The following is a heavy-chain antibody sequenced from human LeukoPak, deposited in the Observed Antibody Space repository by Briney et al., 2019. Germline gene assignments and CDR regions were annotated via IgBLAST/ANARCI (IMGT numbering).Heavy chain of an antibody. D-gene: IGHD5-24*01. CDR2: ISYDGSNK. J-gene: IGHJ4*02. V-gene: IGHV3-30*18. CDR1: GFTFSSYG. Sequence: GGSLRLSCAASGFTFSSYGMHWVRQAPGKGLEWVAVISYDGSNKYYADSVKGRFTISRGNSKNTLYLQMNSLRAEDTAVYYSAKMEPRDGYSNFDYWGQGTLVTVSS. CDR3: AKMEPRDGYSNFDY.